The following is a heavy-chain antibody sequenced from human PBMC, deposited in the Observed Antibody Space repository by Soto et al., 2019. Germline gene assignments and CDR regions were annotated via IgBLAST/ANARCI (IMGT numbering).Heavy chain of an antibody. Sequence: ASVKVSCKASGYTFTSSDINWVRQATGQGLDWMGCVNPNSGNTGYAQKFQGRVTMTRNTSISTAYMELSSLRSDDTAVYYCARGLWYDYWSGYPLTYLDVWGKGTTVTVSS. D-gene: IGHD3-3*01. CDR1: GYTFTSSD. CDR2: VNPNSGNT. J-gene: IGHJ6*03. V-gene: IGHV1-8*01. CDR3: ARGLWYDYWSGYPLTYLDV.